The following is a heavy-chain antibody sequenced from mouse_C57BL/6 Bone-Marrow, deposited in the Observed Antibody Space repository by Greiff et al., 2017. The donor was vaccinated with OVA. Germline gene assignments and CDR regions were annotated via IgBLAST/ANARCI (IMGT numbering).Heavy chain of an antibody. J-gene: IGHJ3*01. CDR1: GYAFSSSW. CDR2: IYPGDGDT. V-gene: IGHV1-82*01. Sequence: LVESGPELVKPGASVKISCKASGYAFSSSWMNWVKQRPGKGLEWIGRIYPGDGDTNYNGTFKGKATLTADKSSSTAYMQLSSLTSEDSAVYFCARGEYGSSAWFAYWGQGTLVTVSA. D-gene: IGHD1-1*01. CDR3: ARGEYGSSAWFAY.